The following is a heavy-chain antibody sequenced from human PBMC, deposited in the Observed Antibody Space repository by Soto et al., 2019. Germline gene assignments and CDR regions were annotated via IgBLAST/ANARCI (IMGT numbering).Heavy chain of an antibody. Sequence: SETLSLTCAVYGGSFSGYYWSWIRQPPGKGLEWIGEINHSGSTNYNPSLKSRVTISVDTSKNQFSLKLSSVTAADTAVYYCARTSPRNGYYYYYGMDVWGQGTRVTVSS. CDR2: INHSGST. CDR1: GGSFSGYY. J-gene: IGHJ6*02. CDR3: ARTSPRNGYYYYYGMDV. V-gene: IGHV4-34*01.